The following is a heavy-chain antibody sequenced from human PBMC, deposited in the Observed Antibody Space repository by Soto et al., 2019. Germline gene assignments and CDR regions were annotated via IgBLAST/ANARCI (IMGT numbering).Heavy chain of an antibody. CDR2: ISAYNGNK. D-gene: IGHD6-13*01. V-gene: IGHV1-18*01. J-gene: IGHJ4*02. CDR1: GYTFTSYG. Sequence: QVQLVQSGAEVKKPGASVKVSCKASGYTFTSYGISWVRQAPGQGLEWMGWISAYNGNKKYAQKLQGRVSMTTDTSTRTAYMELRSRRSDDTAVYYCARDLGQQLFDYWGQGTLVTVSS. CDR3: ARDLGQQLFDY.